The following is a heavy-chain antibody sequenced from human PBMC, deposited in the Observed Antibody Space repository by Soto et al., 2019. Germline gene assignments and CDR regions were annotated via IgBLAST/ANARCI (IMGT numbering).Heavy chain of an antibody. CDR3: ARDSGSQPKLRY. D-gene: IGHD1-26*01. J-gene: IGHJ4*02. V-gene: IGHV1-46*01. Sequence: ASVKVSCKASGYTFTSYYMHWARQAPGQGLEWMGIINPSGGSTSYAQKFQGRVTMTRDTSTSTVYMELSSLRSEDTAVYYCARDSGSQPKLRYWGQGTLVTVSS. CDR2: INPSGGST. CDR1: GYTFTSYY.